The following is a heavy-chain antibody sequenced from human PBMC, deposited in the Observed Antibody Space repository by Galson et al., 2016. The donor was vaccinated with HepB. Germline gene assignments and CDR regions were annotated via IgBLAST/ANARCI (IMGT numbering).Heavy chain of an antibody. CDR2: ISYDGSNK. CDR1: GFTFSSYA. Sequence: SLRLSCAASGFTFSSYAMHWVRQAPGKGLEWVALISYDGSNKYYADSVKGRFTISRDNSKNTLYLQMNSLRAEDTAVYYCARGWVDTATDAFDIWGQGTMVTVSS. CDR3: ARGWVDTATDAFDI. J-gene: IGHJ3*02. V-gene: IGHV3-30-3*01. D-gene: IGHD5-18*01.